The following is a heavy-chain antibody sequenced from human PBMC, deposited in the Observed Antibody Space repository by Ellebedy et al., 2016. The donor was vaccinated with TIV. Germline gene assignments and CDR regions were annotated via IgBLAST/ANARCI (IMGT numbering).Heavy chain of an antibody. D-gene: IGHD6-13*01. CDR1: GGTFTSYY. CDR2: INPSGGST. CDR3: AIWYSSSWYAPYYYGMDV. J-gene: IGHJ6*02. Sequence: ASVKVSCKASGGTFTSYYMHWVRQAPGQGLEWMGIINPSGGSTSYAQKFQGRVTMTRDTSTSTAYMELSSLRSEDTAVYYCAIWYSSSWYAPYYYGMDVWGQGTTVTVSS. V-gene: IGHV1-46*01.